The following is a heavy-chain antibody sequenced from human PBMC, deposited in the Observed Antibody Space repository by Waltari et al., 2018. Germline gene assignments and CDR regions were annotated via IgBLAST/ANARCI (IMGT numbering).Heavy chain of an antibody. CDR1: GGSISSSSYY. CDR3: ARGIRGRYFDWYYFDY. J-gene: IGHJ4*02. Sequence: QLQLQESGPGLVKPSETLSLTCTVPGGSISSSSYYWGWIRQPPGKGLEWSGSIYYSGSTYYNPSLKSRVTISVATSKNQFPLKLSSVTAADTAVYYCARGIRGRYFDWYYFDYWGQGTLVTVSS. CDR2: IYYSGST. D-gene: IGHD3-9*01. V-gene: IGHV4-39*07.